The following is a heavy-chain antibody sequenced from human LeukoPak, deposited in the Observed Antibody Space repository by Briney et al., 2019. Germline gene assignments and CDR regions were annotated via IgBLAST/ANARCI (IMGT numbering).Heavy chain of an antibody. V-gene: IGHV4-30-2*01. D-gene: IGHD3-3*02. CDR3: ASATSGTDIFAHY. CDR1: GGSISSGGYS. CDR2: IYHSGST. J-gene: IGHJ4*02. Sequence: SETLSLTCAVSGGSISSGGYSWSWIRQPPGKGLEWIGYIYHSGSTYYNPSLKSRVTISVDRSKNQFSLKLSSVTAADTAVYYCASATSGTDIFAHYWGQGTLVTVSS.